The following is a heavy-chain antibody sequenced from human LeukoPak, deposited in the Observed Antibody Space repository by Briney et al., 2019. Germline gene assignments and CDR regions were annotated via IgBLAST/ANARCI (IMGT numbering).Heavy chain of an antibody. CDR3: ARGAEFWDAQPDYYNGVDV. CDR2: IWSDEKNK. Sequence: PGGSLSLSCAACGFIFRVYAMHWVRQTRGRGVEGVAVIWSDEKNKHYADSVKERFTITRDNSENTVYLQMNSLRVEDTALYYCARGAEFWDAQPDYYNGVDVWGQGTTVTVSS. J-gene: IGHJ6*02. V-gene: IGHV3-33*01. CDR1: GFIFRVYA. D-gene: IGHD3-3*01.